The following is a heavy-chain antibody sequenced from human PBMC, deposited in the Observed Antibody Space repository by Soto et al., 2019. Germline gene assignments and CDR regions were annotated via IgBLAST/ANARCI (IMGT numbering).Heavy chain of an antibody. Sequence: PSETLSLTCTVSGGSINSYYWSWIRQPAGKGLEWIGRIYTNGSTNYNPSLKSRVTMSVDTSKNRFSLKLSSVTAADTAVYYCARGIYSKVGATIWFDPWGQGTLVTVSS. D-gene: IGHD1-26*01. J-gene: IGHJ5*02. CDR1: GGSINSYY. CDR2: IYTNGST. V-gene: IGHV4-4*07. CDR3: ARGIYSKVGATIWFDP.